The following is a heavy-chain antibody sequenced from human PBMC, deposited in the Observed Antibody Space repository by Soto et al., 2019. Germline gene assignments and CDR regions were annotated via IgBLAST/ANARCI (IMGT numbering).Heavy chain of an antibody. CDR1: GCTFSSYG. CDR3: ARDYDSSGYPRYYFDY. V-gene: IGHV3-30*03. Sequence: GGSLRLSCAASGCTFSSYGMHWVSQAPGKGLEWVAVISYDGSNKYYADSVKGRFTISRDNSKNTLYLQMNSLRAEDTAVYYCARDYDSSGYPRYYFDYWGQGTLVTVSS. D-gene: IGHD3-22*01. J-gene: IGHJ4*02. CDR2: ISYDGSNK.